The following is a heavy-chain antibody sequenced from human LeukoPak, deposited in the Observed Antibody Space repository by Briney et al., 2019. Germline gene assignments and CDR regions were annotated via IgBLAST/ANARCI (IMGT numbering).Heavy chain of an antibody. J-gene: IGHJ4*02. D-gene: IGHD2-2*01. CDR3: ARDFPYCSSTSCYVD. V-gene: IGHV1-8*01. CDR2: MNPNSGNT. CDR1: GYTFTSYD. Sequence: ASVKVSCKATGYTFTSYDMNWVRQATGQGLEWMGWMNPNSGNTGYAQKFQGRVTMTRNTSVSTAYMELSSLRSEDTAVYYCARDFPYCSSTSCYVDWGQGTLVTVSS.